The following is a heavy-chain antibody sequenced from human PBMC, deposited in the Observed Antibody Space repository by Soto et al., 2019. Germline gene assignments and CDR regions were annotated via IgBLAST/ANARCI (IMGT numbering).Heavy chain of an antibody. V-gene: IGHV3-21*01. D-gene: IGHD5-12*01. CDR2: ISSSSSYI. J-gene: IGHJ6*02. CDR3: ARDASSGYNFYYYYGMDV. Sequence: GGSLRLSCAASGFTFSSYSMNWVRQAPGKGLEWVSSISSSSSYIYYADSVKGRFTISRDNAKNSLYLQMNSLRAEDTAVYYCARDASSGYNFYYYYGMDVWGQGTTVTVSS. CDR1: GFTFSSYS.